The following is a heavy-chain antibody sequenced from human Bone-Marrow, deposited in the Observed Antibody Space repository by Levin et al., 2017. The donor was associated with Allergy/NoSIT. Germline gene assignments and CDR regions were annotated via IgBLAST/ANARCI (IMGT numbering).Heavy chain of an antibody. Sequence: GGSLRLSCAASGFTFSSYSMNWVRQAPGKGLEWVSSISSSSSYIYYADSVKGRFTISRDNAKNSLYLQMNSLRAEDTAVYYCARGAQLELLHAFDIWGQGTMVTVSS. V-gene: IGHV3-21*01. CDR3: ARGAQLELLHAFDI. D-gene: IGHD1-7*01. CDR2: ISSSSSYI. J-gene: IGHJ3*02. CDR1: GFTFSSYS.